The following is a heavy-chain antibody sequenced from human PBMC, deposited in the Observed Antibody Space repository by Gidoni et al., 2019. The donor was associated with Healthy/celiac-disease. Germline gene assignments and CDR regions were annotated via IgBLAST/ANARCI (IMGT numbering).Heavy chain of an antibody. J-gene: IGHJ1*01. CDR3: AKDTEWELRQ. V-gene: IGHV3-30*18. CDR1: GFTFSSYG. D-gene: IGHD1-26*01. Sequence: QVQLVESGGGVVQPGRSLRLSCAASGFTFSSYGMHWVRQAPGKGLEWVAVISYDGSNKYYADSVKGRFTISRDNSKNTLYLQMNSLRAEDTAVYYCAKDTEWELRQWGQGTLVTVSS. CDR2: ISYDGSNK.